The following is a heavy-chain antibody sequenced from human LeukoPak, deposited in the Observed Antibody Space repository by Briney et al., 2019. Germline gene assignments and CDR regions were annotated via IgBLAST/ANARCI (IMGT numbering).Heavy chain of an antibody. Sequence: GASVKVSCKASGGTFSSYAISWVRQAPGQGLEWMGGIIPIFGTANYAQKFQGRVTITADESTSTAYMELSSLRSEDTAVYYCAIYARDSSGYSFSGSAFDIWGQGTMVTVSS. CDR2: IIPIFGTA. D-gene: IGHD3-22*01. CDR3: AIYARDSSGYSFSGSAFDI. J-gene: IGHJ3*02. CDR1: GGTFSSYA. V-gene: IGHV1-69*01.